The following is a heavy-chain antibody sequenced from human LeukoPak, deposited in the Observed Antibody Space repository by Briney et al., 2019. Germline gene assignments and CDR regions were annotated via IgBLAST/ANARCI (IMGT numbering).Heavy chain of an antibody. V-gene: IGHV3-73*01. J-gene: IGHJ3*02. Sequence: GSLSLSCAASGFTFSGSAMHWVRQASGKGLEWVGRIRSKANGYTTAYGASVKGRFTISRDDSQRATYVQMNSLKIEDTAVYYCTRLAGGDAFDIWGPGTMVTVSS. CDR2: IRSKANGYTT. CDR3: TRLAGGDAFDI. D-gene: IGHD2-15*01. CDR1: GFTFSGSA.